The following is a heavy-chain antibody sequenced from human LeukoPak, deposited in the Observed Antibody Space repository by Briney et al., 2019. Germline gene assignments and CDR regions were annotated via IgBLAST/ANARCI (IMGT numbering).Heavy chain of an antibody. D-gene: IGHD5-12*01. CDR1: GFTFSDYY. J-gene: IGHJ6*02. Sequence: GGSLRLSCAASGFTFSDYYMSWIRQAPGKGLEWVSYISSSGSTIYYADSVKGRFTISRDNAKNSLYLQMNSLRAEDTAVYYCARPRSSGHETQYYYYGMDVWGQGTTVTVSS. V-gene: IGHV3-11*01. CDR2: ISSSGSTI. CDR3: ARPRSSGHETQYYYYGMDV.